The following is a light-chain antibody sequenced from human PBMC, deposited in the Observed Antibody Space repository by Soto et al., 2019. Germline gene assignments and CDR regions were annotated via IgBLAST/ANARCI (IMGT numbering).Light chain of an antibody. J-gene: IGLJ1*01. Sequence: QSVLTQPASVSGSPGQSITISCTGTSSDVGNCNLVSWYQHDPGKAPKLLIYEGSKRPSGVSDRFSGSKSGNTASLTISGLQAEDEADYYCCSYASSSTYVFGTGTKVTVL. CDR3: CSYASSSTYV. CDR1: SSDVGNCNL. V-gene: IGLV2-23*01. CDR2: EGS.